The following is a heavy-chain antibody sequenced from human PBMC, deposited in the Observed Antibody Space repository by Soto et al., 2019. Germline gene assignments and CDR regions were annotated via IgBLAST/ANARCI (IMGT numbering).Heavy chain of an antibody. CDR2: ISANRSTI. Sequence: PGGSLRLSCAASGFTFDDYAMHWVRQAPGKGLEWVSGISANRSTISYADSVKGRFTISRDNAKNTAYLQMNSLKTEDTAVYYCTRMITYYYGSGSSPDDYWGQGTLVTVSS. J-gene: IGHJ4*02. V-gene: IGHV3-9*01. D-gene: IGHD3-10*01. CDR3: TRMITYYYGSGSSPDDY. CDR1: GFTFDDYA.